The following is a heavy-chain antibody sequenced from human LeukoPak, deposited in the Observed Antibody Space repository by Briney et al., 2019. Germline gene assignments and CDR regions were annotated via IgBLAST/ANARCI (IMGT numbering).Heavy chain of an antibody. J-gene: IGHJ4*02. CDR3: ARETRNYSDSIGYYLFGY. CDR2: FYYRGNT. D-gene: IGHD3-22*01. CDR1: GYTISSGYY. Sequence: SETLSLACTVSGYTISSGYYWGWIRQTPGKGLEWIGSFYYRGNTCYNPSLKSRVTVSVDTSKNQFSLKLSSVTAADTAIYYCARETRNYSDSIGYYLFGYWGQGTLVTVSS. V-gene: IGHV4-38-2*02.